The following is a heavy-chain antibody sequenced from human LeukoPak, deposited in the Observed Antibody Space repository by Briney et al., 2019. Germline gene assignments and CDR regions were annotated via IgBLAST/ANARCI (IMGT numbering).Heavy chain of an antibody. CDR3: AREGRTSVFDY. CDR2: ISGSGSNR. J-gene: IGHJ4*02. Sequence: GGSLRLSCAASGFTFSSYEMNWVRQAPGKGLEWVSYISGSGSNRDYADSVKGRFTITRDNAENSLYLQMNSLTAEDTALYHCAREGRTSVFDYWGQGALVTVSS. CDR1: GFTFSSYE. D-gene: IGHD6-6*01. V-gene: IGHV3-48*03.